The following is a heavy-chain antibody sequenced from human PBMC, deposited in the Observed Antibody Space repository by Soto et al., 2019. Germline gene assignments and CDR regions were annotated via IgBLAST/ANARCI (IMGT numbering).Heavy chain of an antibody. J-gene: IGHJ6*02. CDR1: GFTFSNYG. D-gene: IGHD6-19*01. CDR2: IWYDGSNK. V-gene: IGHV3-33*01. CDR3: ARDPYSSGWYGYYYYYDMDV. Sequence: QVQLVESGGGVVQPGRSLRLSCTASGFTFSNYGMHWVRQAPGKGLEWVAVIWYDGSNKYYADSVKGRFTISRDNSKNTLSLQMNGLRAEDTAVDYCARDPYSSGWYGYYYYYDMDVWGQGTTVTVSS.